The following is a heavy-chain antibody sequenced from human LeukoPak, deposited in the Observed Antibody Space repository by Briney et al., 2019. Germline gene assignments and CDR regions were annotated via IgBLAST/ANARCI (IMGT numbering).Heavy chain of an antibody. CDR1: GFTFSDYY. Sequence: GGSLRLSCAASGFTFSDYYTSWIRQAPGKGLEWVSYISSSGSTIYYADSVKGRFTISRDNAKNSLYLQMNSLRAEDTAVYYCARAAEYYYDSSGYYSYWGQGTLVTVSS. CDR3: ARAAEYYYDSSGYYSY. CDR2: ISSSGSTI. V-gene: IGHV3-11*01. J-gene: IGHJ4*02. D-gene: IGHD3-22*01.